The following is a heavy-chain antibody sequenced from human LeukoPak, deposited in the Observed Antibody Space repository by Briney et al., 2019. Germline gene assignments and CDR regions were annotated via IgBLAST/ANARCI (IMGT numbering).Heavy chain of an antibody. CDR3: ARHYPEDIVVVPAAPSHMDV. CDR1: GGTFSSYA. CDR2: IIPIFGTA. Sequence: ASVKVSCKASGGTFSSYAISWVRQAPGQGLEWMGGIIPIFGTANYAQKFQGRVTITADESTSTAYMELSSLRSEDTAVYYCARHYPEDIVVVPAAPSHMDVWGKGTTVTVSS. D-gene: IGHD2-2*01. V-gene: IGHV1-69*01. J-gene: IGHJ6*03.